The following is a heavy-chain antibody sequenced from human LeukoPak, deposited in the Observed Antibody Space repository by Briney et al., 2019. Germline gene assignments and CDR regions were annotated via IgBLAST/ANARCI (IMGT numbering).Heavy chain of an antibody. CDR1: GGSISTYY. V-gene: IGHV4-59*08. J-gene: IGHJ3*02. CDR3: ARQRGSYGGYDHDAFNI. D-gene: IGHD5-12*01. Sequence: SEALSLTCAVSGGSISTYYWSWIRQPPGKGLEWIGYINYSRSTNYKPSLKSRVSISVEAAKNQFPLKLSTVTAADTAGYYFARQRGSYGGYDHDAFNIWGQGTMVTVSS. CDR2: INYSRST.